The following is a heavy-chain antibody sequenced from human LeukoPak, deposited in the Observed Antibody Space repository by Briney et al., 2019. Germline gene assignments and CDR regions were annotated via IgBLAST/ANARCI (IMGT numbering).Heavy chain of an antibody. V-gene: IGHV3-53*01. Sequence: GGSLRLSCAASGFTVSSNYMSWVRQAPGRGLEWVSVIYSGGSTYYADSVKGRFTISRDNSKNTLYLQMNSLRAEDTAVYYCARTTPSSGWYMVSSGMDVWGQGTTVTVSS. D-gene: IGHD6-19*01. J-gene: IGHJ6*02. CDR1: GFTVSSNY. CDR3: ARTTPSSGWYMVSSGMDV. CDR2: IYSGGST.